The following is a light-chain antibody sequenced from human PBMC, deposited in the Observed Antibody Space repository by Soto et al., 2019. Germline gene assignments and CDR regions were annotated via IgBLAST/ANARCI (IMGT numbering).Light chain of an antibody. CDR2: GAS. CDR3: QQYGYLVT. CDR1: QSITNNY. V-gene: IGKV3-20*01. Sequence: EIVLTQSPGTLSLSPGERATLSCRASQSITNNYLAWYQQKPGRAHRLLIYGASNRATGIPDRFSGCGSGTDFILPISRLEPEDFAIYYCQQYGYLVTFGGGTKVEIK. J-gene: IGKJ4*01.